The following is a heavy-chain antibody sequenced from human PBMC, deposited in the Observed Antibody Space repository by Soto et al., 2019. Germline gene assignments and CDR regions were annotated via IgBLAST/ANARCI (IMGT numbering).Heavy chain of an antibody. CDR1: GYTFTSYG. CDR3: ARDAAVGLFDY. CDR2: ISAYNGNT. J-gene: IGHJ4*02. D-gene: IGHD1-26*01. Sequence: ASVKVSCKTSGYTFTSYGISWVRQAPGQGLEWMGWISAYNGNTKYEQKLQGRVTMTTDTSTSTAYMELRSLRSDDTAVYYCARDAAVGLFDYWGQGTLVTVSS. V-gene: IGHV1-18*01.